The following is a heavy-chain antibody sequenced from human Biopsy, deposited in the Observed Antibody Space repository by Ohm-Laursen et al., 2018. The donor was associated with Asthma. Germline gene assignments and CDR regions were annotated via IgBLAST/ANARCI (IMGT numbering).Heavy chain of an antibody. CDR3: AKGALESCSGPTCYPLDY. Sequence: SLRLSCAASGFTFSRYDMSWVRQAPGKGLEWVSAITRSAGRTDYADSVKGRFTISRDNSKNTLHLQMNSLRAEDTAIYYCAKGALESCSGPTCYPLDYWGLGTLVTVST. CDR2: ITRSAGRT. CDR1: GFTFSRYD. J-gene: IGHJ4*02. D-gene: IGHD2-15*01. V-gene: IGHV3-23*01.